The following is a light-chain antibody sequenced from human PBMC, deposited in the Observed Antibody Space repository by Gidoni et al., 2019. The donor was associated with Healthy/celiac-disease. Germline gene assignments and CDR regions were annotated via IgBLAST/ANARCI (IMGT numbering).Light chain of an antibody. CDR3: QQYDNSPLT. J-gene: IGKJ3*01. V-gene: IGKV1-33*01. Sequence: DIQMPQSPSSLSASVGDRVTITFQASQDISNYLNWYQQKPGKAPKLLIYDASNLEKGVPSRLSGSGSGTDFTFTISSLQPEDIATYYCQQYDNSPLTFGPGTKVDIK. CDR2: DAS. CDR1: QDISNY.